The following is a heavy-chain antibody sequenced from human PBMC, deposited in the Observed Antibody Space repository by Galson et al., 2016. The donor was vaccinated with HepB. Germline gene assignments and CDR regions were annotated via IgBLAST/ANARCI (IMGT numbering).Heavy chain of an antibody. J-gene: IGHJ3*02. CDR3: ARESPTTAGAFDI. Sequence: SLRLSCAASGFIFSNCWMHWVRQAPGKGLVWVSRIHSDGSTTSYADSVKGRFTVSRDNAKNTLYMQMNSLRAEDTAVYYCARESPTTAGAFDIWGQGTMVTVSS. CDR1: GFIFSNCW. V-gene: IGHV3-74*01. D-gene: IGHD4-17*01. CDR2: IHSDGSTT.